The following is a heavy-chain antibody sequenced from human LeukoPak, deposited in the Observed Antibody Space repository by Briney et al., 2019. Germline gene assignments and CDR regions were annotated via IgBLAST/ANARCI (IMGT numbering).Heavy chain of an antibody. Sequence: ASVKVSCKASGYTFTDYYMQWVQQAPGKGLEWMGRVDPEDGKTIYAENFQGRLTITADTSTDTVYMELSSLRSEDTAVYYCATVDGDTTHVRPFDPWGQGTLVTVSS. V-gene: IGHV1-69-2*01. CDR3: ATVDGDTTHVRPFDP. J-gene: IGHJ5*02. CDR2: VDPEDGKT. D-gene: IGHD1-1*01. CDR1: GYTFTDYY.